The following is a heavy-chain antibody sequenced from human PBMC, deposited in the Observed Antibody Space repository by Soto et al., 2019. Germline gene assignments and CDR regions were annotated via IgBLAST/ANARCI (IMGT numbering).Heavy chain of an antibody. CDR3: ANEGCSSTSCVAFLDV. CDR2: ISYDGSKK. Sequence: GGSLRLSCAASGFTFSNSGMHWVRQAPGKGLEWVAVISYDGSKKHYAESVKGRYTISRDNSKNTVYLQMKSLRAEDSSVYYRANEGCSSTSCVAFLDVWGQGTTVTVSS. V-gene: IGHV3-30*18. J-gene: IGHJ6*02. D-gene: IGHD2-2*01. CDR1: GFTFSNSG.